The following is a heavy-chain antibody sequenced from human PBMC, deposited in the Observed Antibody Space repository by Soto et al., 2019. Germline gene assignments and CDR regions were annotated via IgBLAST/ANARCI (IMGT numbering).Heavy chain of an antibody. V-gene: IGHV3-48*01. CDR3: ASYTTRDDY. Sequence: VQLVESGGGLVQPGGSLRLSCAASGFTFSSYSMNWVRQAPGKGLEWVSYISSSSSTIYYADSVKGRFTISRDNAKNSLYLQMNSLRAEDTAVYYCASYTTRDDYWGQGTLVTVSS. CDR1: GFTFSSYS. D-gene: IGHD1-26*01. CDR2: ISSSSSTI. J-gene: IGHJ4*02.